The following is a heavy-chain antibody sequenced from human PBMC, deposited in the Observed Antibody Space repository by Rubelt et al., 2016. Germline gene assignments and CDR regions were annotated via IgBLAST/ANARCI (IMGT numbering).Heavy chain of an antibody. J-gene: IGHJ4*02. Sequence: QVQLVQSGAEVKKPGASVKVSCKASGYTFTSYGISWVRQAPGQGLEWMGWISAYNGNTNYAQKLQGRVTMTTDTSTSTAYMELGSLRSDDTAVDDCARVISGVEYSSSWHFDYWGQGTLVTVSS. CDR2: ISAYNGNT. V-gene: IGHV1-18*01. D-gene: IGHD6-13*01. CDR1: GYTFTSYG. CDR3: ARVISGVEYSSSWHFDY.